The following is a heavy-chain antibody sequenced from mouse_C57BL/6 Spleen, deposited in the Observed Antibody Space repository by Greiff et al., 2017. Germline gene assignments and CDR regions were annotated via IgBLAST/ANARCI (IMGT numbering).Heavy chain of an antibody. CDR1: GYTFTDYY. CDR3: ARAGRGQGYFDY. V-gene: IGHV1-77*01. Sequence: QVQLQQSGAELVKPGASVKISCKASGYTFTDYYINWVKQRPGQGLEWIGKIGPGSGSTYYNEKFKDKATLTADKSSSTAYMQLSRLTSADAAVYVCARAGRGQGYFDYWGQGTTLTVSS. CDR2: IGPGSGST. J-gene: IGHJ2*01. D-gene: IGHD3-3*01.